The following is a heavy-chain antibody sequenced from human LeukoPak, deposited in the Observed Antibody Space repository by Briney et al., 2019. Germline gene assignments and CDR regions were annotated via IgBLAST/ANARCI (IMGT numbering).Heavy chain of an antibody. CDR1: GFTVSSNY. Sequence: GGSLRLSCAASGFTVSSNYMSWVRQAPGKGLEWVSLIYSGGSTYYAGSVEGRFTISRDNSNNTLYLQMNSLRAEDTAVYYCTRNYGGNWFDPWGQGTLVTVSS. CDR2: IYSGGST. J-gene: IGHJ5*02. CDR3: TRNYGGNWFDP. V-gene: IGHV3-53*01. D-gene: IGHD4-23*01.